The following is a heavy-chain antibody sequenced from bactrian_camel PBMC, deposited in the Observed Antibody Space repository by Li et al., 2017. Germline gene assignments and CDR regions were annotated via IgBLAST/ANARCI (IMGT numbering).Heavy chain of an antibody. CDR3: AADPARRTGIQALDWQRYEY. J-gene: IGHJ4*01. V-gene: IGHV3S26*01. CDR1: GYTYMDYC. Sequence: VQLVESGGGSVQAGGSLRLSCIESGYTYMDYCLAWFRQAPGKERERVAFVDGSGRTSYAGSLEDRFTISQDYAKHTLFLQMNSLKPEDTAMYYCAADPARRTGIQALDWQRYEYWGQGTQVTVS. CDR2: FVDGSGRT. D-gene: IGHD3*01.